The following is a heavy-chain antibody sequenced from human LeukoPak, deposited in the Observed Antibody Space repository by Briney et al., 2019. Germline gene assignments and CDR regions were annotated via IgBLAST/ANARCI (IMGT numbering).Heavy chain of an antibody. CDR2: INHSVST. CDR1: GGSFSGYY. CDR3: ARTYGDYGGY. Sequence: SETLSLTCAVYGGSFSGYYWSWIRQPPGKGLEWIGEINHSVSTNYNPSLKSRVTISVDTSKNQFSLKLSSVTAADTAVYYCARTYGDYGGYWGQGTLVTVSS. V-gene: IGHV4-34*01. J-gene: IGHJ4*02. D-gene: IGHD4-17*01.